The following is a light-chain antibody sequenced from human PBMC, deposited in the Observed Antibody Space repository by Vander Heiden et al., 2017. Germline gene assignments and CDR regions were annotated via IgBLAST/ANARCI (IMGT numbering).Light chain of an antibody. CDR3: AAWDDGLNGHFV. CDR1: SSNIGSNY. Sequence: QSVLTQPPSVSGTPGQRVTISCSGSSSNIGSNYVAWYQQHPGTAPKVLIYSNNQRPSRVPGRFSGSKSGTSASLAISGLQSEDEADYYCAAWDDGLNGHFVFGGGTKLTVL. V-gene: IGLV1-44*01. J-gene: IGLJ2*01. CDR2: SNN.